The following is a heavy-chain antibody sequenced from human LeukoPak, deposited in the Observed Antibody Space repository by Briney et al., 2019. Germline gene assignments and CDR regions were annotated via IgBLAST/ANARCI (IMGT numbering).Heavy chain of an antibody. Sequence: GGSLRLSCAASGFTFSSYGMHWVRQAPGKGLEWVAVIWYDGSNKYYADSVKGRFTISRDNSKNTLYLQMNSLRAEDTAVYFCARGGSDTAMAHDYWGQGTLVTVSS. CDR1: GFTFSSYG. CDR2: IWYDGSNK. J-gene: IGHJ4*02. CDR3: ARGGSDTAMAHDY. V-gene: IGHV3-33*01. D-gene: IGHD5-18*01.